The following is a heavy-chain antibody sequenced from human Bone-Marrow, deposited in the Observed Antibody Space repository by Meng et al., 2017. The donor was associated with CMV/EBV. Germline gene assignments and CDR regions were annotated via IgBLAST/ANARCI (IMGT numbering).Heavy chain of an antibody. Sequence: GGSLRLSCAASGFTFDDYAMHWVRQAPGKGLEWVSGISWNSGSIGYADSVKGRFTISRDNAKNSLYLQMNSLRAEDTALYYCAKDIIAVAGTRNYYYYGMAVWGQGTTVTVFS. CDR1: GFTFDDYA. D-gene: IGHD6-19*01. J-gene: IGHJ6*01. CDR3: AKDIIAVAGTRNYYYYGMAV. CDR2: ISWNSGSI. V-gene: IGHV3-9*01.